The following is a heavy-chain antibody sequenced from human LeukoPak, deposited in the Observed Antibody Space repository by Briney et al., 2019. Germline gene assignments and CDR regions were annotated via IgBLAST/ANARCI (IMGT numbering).Heavy chain of an antibody. CDR2: INPDSGGT. CDR3: ARRNDFWSGFGIDY. CDR1: GYTFTGYY. Sequence: ASVKVSCKASGYTFTGYYMHWVRQAPGQGLEWMGWINPDSGGTNYAQKFQGRVTMTRDTSISTAYMELSSLRSEDTAVYYCARRNDFWSGFGIDYWGQGTLVTVSS. J-gene: IGHJ4*02. V-gene: IGHV1-2*02. D-gene: IGHD3-3*01.